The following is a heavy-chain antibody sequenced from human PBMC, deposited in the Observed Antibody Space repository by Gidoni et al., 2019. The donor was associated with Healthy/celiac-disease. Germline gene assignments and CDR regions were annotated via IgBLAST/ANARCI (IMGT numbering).Heavy chain of an antibody. J-gene: IGHJ4*02. CDR2: IRSKAFGGTT. D-gene: IGHD2-15*01. CDR3: TRVLKGRPIVVVVAADY. Sequence: EVQLVESGGGLVQPGRSLRLSCTASGFTFGDYAMSWVRPAPGKGLEWVGFIRSKAFGGTTEYAASVKGRFTISRDDSKSIAYLQMNSLKTEDTAVYYCTRVLKGRPIVVVVAADYWGQGTLVTVSS. CDR1: GFTFGDYA. V-gene: IGHV3-49*04.